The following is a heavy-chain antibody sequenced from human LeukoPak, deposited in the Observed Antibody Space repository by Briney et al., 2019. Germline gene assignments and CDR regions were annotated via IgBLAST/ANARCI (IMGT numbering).Heavy chain of an antibody. D-gene: IGHD3-22*01. CDR3: ATSSGYHNWFDP. CDR1: GYSISSGYY. V-gene: IGHV4-38-2*02. J-gene: IGHJ5*02. Sequence: SETLSLTCTVSGYSISSGYYWGWIRQPPGKGLEWIGSIYHSGSTYYNPSLKSRVTISVDTSKNQFSLKLSSVTAADTAVYYCATSSGYHNWFDPWGQGTLVTVSS. CDR2: IYHSGST.